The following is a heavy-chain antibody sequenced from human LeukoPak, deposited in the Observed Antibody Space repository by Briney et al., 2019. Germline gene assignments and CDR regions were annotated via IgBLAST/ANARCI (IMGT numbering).Heavy chain of an antibody. CDR3: VKVKGPYDILTGYFDH. D-gene: IGHD3-9*01. J-gene: IGHJ4*02. CDR2: VRSNGGTT. Sequence: PGGSLRLSCSASGFTLSSYAMHCVRQAPGKGLQYVSAVRSNGGTTYYADSVKGRFTISRDNSKNTLYLQMSSLRPEDTAVYFCVKVKGPYDILTGYFDHWGQGTLVTVSS. V-gene: IGHV3-64D*06. CDR1: GFTLSSYA.